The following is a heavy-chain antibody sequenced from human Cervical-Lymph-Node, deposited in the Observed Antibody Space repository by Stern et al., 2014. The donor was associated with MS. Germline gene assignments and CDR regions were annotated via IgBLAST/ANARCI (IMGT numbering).Heavy chain of an antibody. Sequence: VQLVQSGAEVKKPGESLKISCKGSGYTFSNSWIGWVRQMPGSGLEWLGIIYPGDSDTRYSPSFQGQITISADKSISTAYLQWNSLKASDTAIFYCARGSAGAGAFFDYWGQGTLVTVSS. V-gene: IGHV5-51*01. D-gene: IGHD2-8*02. CDR1: GYTFSNSW. CDR3: ARGSAGAGAFFDY. CDR2: IYPGDSDT. J-gene: IGHJ4*02.